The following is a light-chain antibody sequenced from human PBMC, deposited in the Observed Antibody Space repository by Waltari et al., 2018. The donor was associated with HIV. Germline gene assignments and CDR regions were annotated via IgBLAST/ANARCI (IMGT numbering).Light chain of an antibody. CDR1: QAIQTN. CDR2: DVS. J-gene: IGKJ2*01. V-gene: IGKV1-33*01. CDR3: HQYNRLPYT. Sequence: DIRLTQSPSSLSASVGDRITITCQANQAIQTNLNWFHQRPGDPPKLLIDDVSKLPEGVPSRFSGGQAGSDFTFAITNLQPEDVGTFFCHQYNRLPYTFGQGTKLEIK.